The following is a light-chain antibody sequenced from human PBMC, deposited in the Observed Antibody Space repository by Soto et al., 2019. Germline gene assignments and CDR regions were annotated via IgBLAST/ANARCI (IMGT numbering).Light chain of an antibody. CDR3: QQYESLPLT. CDR1: QDINKN. J-gene: IGKJ1*01. Sequence: DIQMTQSPSSLSACVGDRVTITCQASQDINKNLIWYQQKPGKAPKLLIYDASDLETGVPSRFSGSGSGTGFTFTISRLQPEDFETYYCQQYESLPLTFGQGTKVDIK. CDR2: DAS. V-gene: IGKV1-33*01.